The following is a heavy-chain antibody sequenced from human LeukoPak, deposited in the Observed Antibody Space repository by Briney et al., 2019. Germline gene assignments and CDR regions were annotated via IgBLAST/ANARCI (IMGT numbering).Heavy chain of an antibody. CDR1: GFTFSRYS. V-gene: IGHV3-21*01. CDR2: NSSSSSYI. Sequence: GGPLRLPCTVSGFTFSRYSMNWVRQAPGRGLEWLSSNSSSSSYIYYADSVKGRFTISRDNPKKTLYLQMNSLRAEDTAGYYCARYYYGSGSFPLHWGEGTLVTVSS. J-gene: IGHJ4*02. D-gene: IGHD3-10*01. CDR3: ARYYYGSGSFPLH.